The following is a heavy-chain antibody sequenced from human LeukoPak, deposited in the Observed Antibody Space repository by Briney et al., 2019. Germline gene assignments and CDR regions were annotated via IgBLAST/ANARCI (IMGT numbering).Heavy chain of an antibody. J-gene: IGHJ3*02. CDR1: GYSFTSYW. D-gene: IGHD2-8*01. CDR2: IYPGDSDT. CDR3: GRANGGNTNDDAFDI. V-gene: IGHV5-51*01. Sequence: GESLKISCKGSGYSFTSYWIGWVGQMPAKGLEWMGSIYPGDSDTRYSPCLQGPCTISAPKSTRTPYPPRSRLMTSAPPVFHWGRANGGNTNDDAFDIWGEGTMVTVSS.